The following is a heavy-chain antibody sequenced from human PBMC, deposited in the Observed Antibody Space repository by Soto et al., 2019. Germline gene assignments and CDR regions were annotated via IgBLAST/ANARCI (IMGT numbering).Heavy chain of an antibody. J-gene: IGHJ2*01. V-gene: IGHV3-23*01. CDR3: AKDYEATAMVYWYFDL. CDR2: ISGSGGNT. Sequence: PGGSLRLSCPASGFTFSSYSRSCVRQAPGKGLEWVSAISGSGGNTYYADSVKGRFTISRDNSKNTLYLQMNSLRAEDTAVYYCAKDYEATAMVYWYFDLWGRGNLVTVSS. CDR1: GFTFSSYS. D-gene: IGHD5-18*01.